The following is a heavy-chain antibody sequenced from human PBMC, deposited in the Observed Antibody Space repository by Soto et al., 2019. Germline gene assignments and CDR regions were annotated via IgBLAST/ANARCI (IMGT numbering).Heavy chain of an antibody. J-gene: IGHJ6*02. CDR2: ISYDGSNK. CDR1: GFTFSSYA. Sequence: QVQPVESGGGVVQPGRSLRLSCAASGFTFSSYAMHWVRQAPGKGLEWVAVISYDGSNKYYADSVKGRFTISRDNSKNTLYLQMNSLRAEDTAVYYCARGEGSSSWYYYYYYGMDVWGQGTTVTVSS. D-gene: IGHD6-13*01. V-gene: IGHV3-30-3*01. CDR3: ARGEGSSSWYYYYYYGMDV.